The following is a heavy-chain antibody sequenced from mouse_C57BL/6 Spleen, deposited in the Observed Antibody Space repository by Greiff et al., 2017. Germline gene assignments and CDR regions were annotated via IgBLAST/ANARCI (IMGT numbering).Heavy chain of an antibody. Sequence: QVQLQQPGTELVKPGASVKLSCKASGYTFTSYWMHWVKQRPGQGLEWIGNINPSNGGTNYNEKFKSKATLTVDKSSSTAYMQLSSLTSEDSAVYYCARSEYSKGYWYFDVWGTGTTVTVSS. CDR3: ARSEYSKGYWYFDV. J-gene: IGHJ1*03. V-gene: IGHV1-53*01. D-gene: IGHD2-5*01. CDR1: GYTFTSYW. CDR2: INPSNGGT.